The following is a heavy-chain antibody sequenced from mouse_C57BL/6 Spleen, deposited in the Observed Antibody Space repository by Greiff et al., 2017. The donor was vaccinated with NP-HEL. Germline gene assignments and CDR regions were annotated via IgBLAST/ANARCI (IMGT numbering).Heavy chain of an antibody. CDR1: GFTFSSYA. J-gene: IGHJ4*01. D-gene: IGHD1-1*01. Sequence: DVKLVESGGGLVKPGGSLKLSCAASGFTFSSYAMSWVRQTPEKRLEWVATISDGGSYTYYPDNVKGRFTISRDNAKNNLYLQMSHLKSEDTAMYYCARDHFYGSSYNAMDYWGQGTSVTVSS. CDR3: ARDHFYGSSYNAMDY. CDR2: ISDGGSYT. V-gene: IGHV5-4*01.